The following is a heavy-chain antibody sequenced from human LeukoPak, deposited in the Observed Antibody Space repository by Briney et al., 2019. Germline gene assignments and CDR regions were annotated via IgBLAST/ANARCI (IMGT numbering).Heavy chain of an antibody. J-gene: IGHJ4*02. CDR1: GYTFTSYG. Sequence: ASVKVSCKASGYTFTSYGISWVRQAPGQGLEWMGWISAYNGNTNYAQKLQGRVTMTTDTSTSTAYMELRSLRSDDTAVYYCARTYYDFWSGYYPLDYWGQGTLVTVSS. CDR2: ISAYNGNT. D-gene: IGHD3-3*01. CDR3: ARTYYDFWSGYYPLDY. V-gene: IGHV1-18*01.